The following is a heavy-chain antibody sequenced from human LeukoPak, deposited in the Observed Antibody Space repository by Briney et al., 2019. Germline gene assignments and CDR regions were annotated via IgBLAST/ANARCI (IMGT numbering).Heavy chain of an antibody. CDR3: ARGFTLLVSGWLDL. J-gene: IGHJ2*01. Sequence: SETLSLTCAVYGGSFSGYYWSWIRQPPGKGLEWIGEINHSGSTNYNPSLKSRVTISIDTSKNQFSLKLNSVTAADTAVYYCARGFTLLVSGWLDLWGRGTLVTVSS. V-gene: IGHV4-34*01. CDR2: INHSGST. D-gene: IGHD6-19*01. CDR1: GGSFSGYY.